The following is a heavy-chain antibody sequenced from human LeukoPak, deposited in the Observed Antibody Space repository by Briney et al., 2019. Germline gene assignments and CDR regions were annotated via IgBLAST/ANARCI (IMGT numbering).Heavy chain of an antibody. V-gene: IGHV5-51*01. CDR1: GYSFSSYS. J-gene: IGHJ4*02. CDR2: IYPDVSDT. CDR3: ARQYYDFWSGYPRQTYYFGY. Sequence: GESLKISCKGLGYSFSSYSIGWVRQMPGKGLEWMGIIYPDVSDTRYSPSFQGQVTISADKSFSTAYLQWSSLKASDTAMYYCARQYYDFWSGYPRQTYYFGYWGQGTLVTVSS. D-gene: IGHD3-3*01.